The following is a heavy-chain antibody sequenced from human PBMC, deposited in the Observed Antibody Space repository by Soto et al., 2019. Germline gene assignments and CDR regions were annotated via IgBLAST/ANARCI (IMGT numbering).Heavy chain of an antibody. V-gene: IGHV4-39*01. CDR3: ATYYDFWSGYYLFDY. CDR2: IYYSGST. J-gene: IGHJ4*02. CDR1: GGSISSSSYY. Sequence: PSETLSLTCTVSGGSISSSSYYCGWIRQPPGKGLEWIGSIYYSGSTYYNPSLKSRVTIYVDTSKNQFSLKLSSVTAADTAVYYCATYYDFWSGYYLFDYWGQGTLVTVSS. D-gene: IGHD3-3*01.